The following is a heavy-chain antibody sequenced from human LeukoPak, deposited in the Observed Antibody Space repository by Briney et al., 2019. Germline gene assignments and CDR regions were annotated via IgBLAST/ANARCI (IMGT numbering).Heavy chain of an antibody. CDR1: GFTFSSYG. J-gene: IGHJ1*01. D-gene: IGHD2-2*01. Sequence: GGSLRLSCAASGFTFSSYGMHWVRQAPGKGLEWVAFIRYDGSNKYYADSVKGRFTISRDNSKSTLYLQMNSLRAEDTAVYYCAKDRGYCSSTSCYEYFQHWGQGTLVTVSS. CDR3: AKDRGYCSSTSCYEYFQH. CDR2: IRYDGSNK. V-gene: IGHV3-30*02.